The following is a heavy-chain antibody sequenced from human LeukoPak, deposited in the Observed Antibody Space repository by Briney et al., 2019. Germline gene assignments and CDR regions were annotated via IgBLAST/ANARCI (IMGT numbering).Heavy chain of an antibody. V-gene: IGHV3-48*03. CDR1: GFSFSSYE. D-gene: IGHD5-24*01. J-gene: IGHJ6*02. CDR3: ARGPGLQGRDGYNHYYYGLDV. CDR2: ISSSGSTM. Sequence: GSLRLSCAASGFSFSSYEINWVRQAPGKGLEWVSYISSSGSTMFYADSVKGRFTISRDNAKNSLYLQMNSLRAEDTAVYYCARGPGLQGRDGYNHYYYGLDVWGQGTRVTVSS.